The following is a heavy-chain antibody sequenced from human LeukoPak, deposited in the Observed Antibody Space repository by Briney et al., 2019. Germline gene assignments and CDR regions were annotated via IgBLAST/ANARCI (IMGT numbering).Heavy chain of an antibody. CDR3: ARTVVYSTSSPYYYGMDV. V-gene: IGHV1-69*13. CDR2: IIPIFGTA. CDR1: GGTFSSYA. Sequence: SVTVSCTASGGTFSSYAISWVRQAPGQGLEWMGGIIPIFGTANYAQKFQGRVTITADESTSTAYMELSSLRSEDTAVYYCARTVVYSTSSPYYYGMDVWGQGTTVTVSS. D-gene: IGHD6-6*01. J-gene: IGHJ6*02.